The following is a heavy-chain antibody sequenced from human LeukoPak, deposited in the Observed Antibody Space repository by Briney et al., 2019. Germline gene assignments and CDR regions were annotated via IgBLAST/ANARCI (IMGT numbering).Heavy chain of an antibody. V-gene: IGHV3-30*18. CDR3: AKVGKGLLWFGDGIDY. J-gene: IGHJ4*02. D-gene: IGHD3-10*01. Sequence: GRSLRLSCAASGFTFSSYGMHWVRQAPGKGLEWVAVISYDGSNKYYADSVKGQFTISRDNSKNTLYLQMNSLRAEDTAVYYCAKVGKGLLWFGDGIDYWGQGTLVTVSS. CDR1: GFTFSSYG. CDR2: ISYDGSNK.